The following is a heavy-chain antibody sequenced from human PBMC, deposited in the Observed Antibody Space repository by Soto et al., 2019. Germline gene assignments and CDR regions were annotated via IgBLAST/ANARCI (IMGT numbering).Heavy chain of an antibody. J-gene: IGHJ2*01. CDR1: GFTFSSHD. CDR2: VDTAGGT. D-gene: IGHD2-2*01. Sequence: EVQLVESGGGLVQPGGFLRLSCAASGFTFSSHDMHWVRQGTGKGLEWVSGVDTAGGTYYPVSVKGRFAISRDNAKNSLYLQMNSLGATDTAVYYCAREIPSPGNWYFDLWGRGTLVTVSS. CDR3: AREIPSPGNWYFDL. V-gene: IGHV3-13*04.